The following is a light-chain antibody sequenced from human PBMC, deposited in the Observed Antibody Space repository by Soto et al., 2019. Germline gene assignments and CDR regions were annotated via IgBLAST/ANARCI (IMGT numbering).Light chain of an antibody. Sequence: DIVMTQSPDSLAVSLGERATINCKSSQSVLYSSNNKNYLAWYQQKPGQPPKLLIYWASTRESGVPDRFSGSGSGTDFTLTISSVQAEDVSVYYFQQYYSTPHSFGQGTKLEIK. J-gene: IGKJ2*01. CDR2: WAS. CDR3: QQYYSTPHS. V-gene: IGKV4-1*01. CDR1: QSVLYSSNNKNY.